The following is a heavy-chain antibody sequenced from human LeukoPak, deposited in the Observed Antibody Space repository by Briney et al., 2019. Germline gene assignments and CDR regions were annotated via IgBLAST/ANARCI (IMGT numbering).Heavy chain of an antibody. J-gene: IGHJ4*02. CDR2: ISHDGRNK. Sequence: GGSLRLSCAASGFTFGAHAMHRVRQAPGKGLEWVAVISHDGRNKYNAASVEGRFTISRDKSKSTLYLQMNSLRIEDTAVYYCARAADSSGWYYFDSWGQGTLAIVSS. CDR1: GFTFGAHA. D-gene: IGHD6-19*01. V-gene: IGHV3-30*01. CDR3: ARAADSSGWYYFDS.